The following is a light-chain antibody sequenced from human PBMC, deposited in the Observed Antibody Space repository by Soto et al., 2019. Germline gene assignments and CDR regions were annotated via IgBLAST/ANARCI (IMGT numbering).Light chain of an antibody. CDR2: EVT. V-gene: IGLV2-8*01. CDR3: SSFAGSNIWV. CDR1: NVGEYDY. Sequence: QSALTQPPSASGSPGQSVTISCTGSNVGEYDYASWYQQHPGKAPKLMIHEVTKRPSGVPDRFSGSKSGNTASLTVSGLQAEDEADYYCSSFAGSNIWVFGGGTKLTVL. J-gene: IGLJ3*02.